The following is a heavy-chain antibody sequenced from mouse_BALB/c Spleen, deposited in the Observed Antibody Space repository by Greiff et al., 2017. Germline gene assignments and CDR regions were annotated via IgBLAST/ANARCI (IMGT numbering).Heavy chain of an antibody. J-gene: IGHJ3*01. D-gene: IGHD1-1*01. Sequence: EVQVVESGGGLVQPGGSRKLSCEASGFTFSSFGMHWVRQAPGKGLEWVAYISSCSSTIYYADTVKGRYTIARDNPKNTQFLQMTSLRSEDTAMYYCASYYYGRSYPWFAYWGQGTMVTVSA. CDR3: ASYYYGRSYPWFAY. CDR2: ISSCSSTI. V-gene: IGHV5-17*02. CDR1: GFTFSSFG.